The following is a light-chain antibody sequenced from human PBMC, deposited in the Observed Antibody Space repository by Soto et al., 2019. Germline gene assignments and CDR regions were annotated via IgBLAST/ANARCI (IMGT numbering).Light chain of an antibody. CDR3: QQLNSYLIT. CDR2: AAS. V-gene: IGKV1-9*01. CDR1: QGISSY. Sequence: NHSAFAVSSSKKDRVTITCRASQGISSYLAWYQQKPGKAPKLLIYAASTLQSGVPSRFSGSGSGTDFTLTLSSLQPEDCASDCCQQLNSYLITFGQGTRLEIK. J-gene: IGKJ5*01.